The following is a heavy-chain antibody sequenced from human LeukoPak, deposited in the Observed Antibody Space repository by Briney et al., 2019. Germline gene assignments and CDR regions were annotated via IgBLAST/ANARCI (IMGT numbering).Heavy chain of an antibody. CDR2: IKQDGSEK. Sequence: GGSLRLSCAASGFTFTNYWMNWVRQAPGKGLEWVANIKQDGSEKYYVDSVKGRFTISRDNAKNSLYLQLNSLRAEDTAVYYCARDQITMLRGVTIKDHYYYYMDVWGKGTSVTVSS. D-gene: IGHD3-10*01. CDR1: GFTFTNYW. CDR3: ARDQITMLRGVTIKDHYYYYMDV. V-gene: IGHV3-7*01. J-gene: IGHJ6*03.